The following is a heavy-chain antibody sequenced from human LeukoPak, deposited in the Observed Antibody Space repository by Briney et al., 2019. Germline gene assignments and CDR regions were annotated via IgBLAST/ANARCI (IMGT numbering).Heavy chain of an antibody. CDR1: GSTFSDYH. Sequence: GGSLRLSCAASGSTFSDYHITWIRQAPGKGLEWVSYISSSGTTIYYADSVKGRFTISRDNAKNSLYLQMNSLRAEDTAVYYCARDPGVGATPYYFDYWGQGTLVTVSS. D-gene: IGHD1-26*01. CDR3: ARDPGVGATPYYFDY. CDR2: ISSSGTTI. V-gene: IGHV3-11*01. J-gene: IGHJ4*02.